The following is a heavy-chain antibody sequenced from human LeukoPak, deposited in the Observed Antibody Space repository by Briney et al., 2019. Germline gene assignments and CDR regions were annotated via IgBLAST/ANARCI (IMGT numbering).Heavy chain of an antibody. CDR2: IYYSGST. D-gene: IGHD3-10*01. Sequence: SETLSLTCTVSGGSVSSGSYYWSWIRQPPGKGLEWIGYIYYSGSTNYNPSLKSRVTISVDTSKNQFSLKLSSVTAADTAVYYCARGLLVRGLTYYYYYGMDVWGQGTTVTVSS. CDR1: GGSVSSGSYY. V-gene: IGHV4-61*01. CDR3: ARGLLVRGLTYYYYYGMDV. J-gene: IGHJ6*02.